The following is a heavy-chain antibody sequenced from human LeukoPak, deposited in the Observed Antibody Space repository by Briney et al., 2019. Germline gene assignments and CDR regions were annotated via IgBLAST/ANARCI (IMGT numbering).Heavy chain of an antibody. CDR1: GFTFGDYA. Sequence: PGGSLGLSCTASGFTFGDYAMSWFRQAPGKGLEWVGFIRSKAYGGTTEYAASVKGRFTISRDDSKSIAYLQMNSLRTEDTAVYYCTRTFYGDYGRDWGQGTLVTVSS. J-gene: IGHJ4*02. CDR3: TRTFYGDYGRD. CDR2: IRSKAYGGTT. D-gene: IGHD4-17*01. V-gene: IGHV3-49*03.